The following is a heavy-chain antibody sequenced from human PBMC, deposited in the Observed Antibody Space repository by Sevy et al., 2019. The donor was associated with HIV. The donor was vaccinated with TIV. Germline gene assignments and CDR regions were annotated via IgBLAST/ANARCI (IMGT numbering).Heavy chain of an antibody. CDR3: ARDPGYSSGSYYYYYMDV. CDR2: ISGNSNYI. CDR1: GFTFSSYG. D-gene: IGHD5-18*01. Sequence: GGSLRLSCAASGFTFSSYGVNWVRQAPGKGLEWVSSISGNSNYIYYADSVKGRFTISRDNAKSSLYLQMNSLRAEDTAVYYCARDPGYSSGSYYYYYMDVWGKGTTVTVSS. J-gene: IGHJ6*03. V-gene: IGHV3-21*01.